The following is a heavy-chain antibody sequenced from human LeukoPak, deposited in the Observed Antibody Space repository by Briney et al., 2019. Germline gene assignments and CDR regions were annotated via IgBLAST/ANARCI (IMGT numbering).Heavy chain of an antibody. D-gene: IGHD6-19*01. V-gene: IGHV4-4*07. CDR3: ARDRGSGWYDY. CDR1: GGSISSDY. J-gene: IGHJ4*02. Sequence: SETLSLTCSVSGGSISSDYWNWIRQPAGKGLEWIGRIQSSGSTNYNPSLKSRLTMSVDKPKNQFSLKLMSVTAADTAVYYCARDRGSGWYDYWGQGTLVTVSS. CDR2: IQSSGST.